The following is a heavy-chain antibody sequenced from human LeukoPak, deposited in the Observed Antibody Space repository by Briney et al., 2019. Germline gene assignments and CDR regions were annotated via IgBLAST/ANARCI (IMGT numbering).Heavy chain of an antibody. CDR3: AKDEDSYYDILTGHQGPFDY. CDR2: ISGSGGST. V-gene: IGHV3-23*01. J-gene: IGHJ4*02. D-gene: IGHD3-9*01. CDR1: GFTFSSYA. Sequence: GGSLRLSCAASGFTFSSYAMSWVRHAPGKGLEWVSAISGSGGSTYYADSVKGRFTISRDNSKNTLYLQMNSLRAEDTAVYYCAKDEDSYYDILTGHQGPFDYWGQGTLVTVSS.